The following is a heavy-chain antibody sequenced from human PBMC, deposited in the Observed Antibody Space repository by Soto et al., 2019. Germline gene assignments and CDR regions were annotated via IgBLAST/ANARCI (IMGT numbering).Heavy chain of an antibody. J-gene: IGHJ4*02. CDR1: GGSFSGYY. D-gene: IGHD1-1*01. Sequence: SETLSLTCAVYGGSFSGYYWSWIRQPPGKGLEWIGEINHSGSTNYNPSLKSRVTISVDTSKNQFSLKLSSVTAADTAVYYCARGYHWKTIGDYWGQGTLVTVSS. CDR2: INHSGST. CDR3: ARGYHWKTIGDY. V-gene: IGHV4-34*01.